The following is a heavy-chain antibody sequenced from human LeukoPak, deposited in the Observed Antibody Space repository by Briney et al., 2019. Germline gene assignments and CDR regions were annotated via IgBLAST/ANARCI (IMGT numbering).Heavy chain of an antibody. Sequence: WECLKISCKGSGYSFTSYWIGWVRQMPGKGLEWMGIIYPGDSDTRYSPSFQGQVTISADKSISTAYLQWSSLKASDTAMYYCARPSGSYDLGRDAFDIWGQGTMVTVSS. V-gene: IGHV5-51*01. CDR3: ARPSGSYDLGRDAFDI. D-gene: IGHD1-26*01. J-gene: IGHJ3*02. CDR2: IYPGDSDT. CDR1: GYSFTSYW.